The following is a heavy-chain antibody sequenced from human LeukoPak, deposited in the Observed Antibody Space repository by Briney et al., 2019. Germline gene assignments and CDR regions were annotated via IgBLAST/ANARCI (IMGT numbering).Heavy chain of an antibody. CDR2: IYTSGST. CDR1: GGSISSGSYY. J-gene: IGHJ3*02. D-gene: IGHD6-6*01. CDR3: ARVLIGAAREVHDAFDI. V-gene: IGHV4-61*02. Sequence: SQTLSLTCTVSGGSISSGSYYWSWIRQPAGKGLEWIGRIYTSGSTNYDPSLKSRVTISVDTSKNQFSLKLSSVTAADTAVYYCARVLIGAAREVHDAFDIWGQGTMVTVSS.